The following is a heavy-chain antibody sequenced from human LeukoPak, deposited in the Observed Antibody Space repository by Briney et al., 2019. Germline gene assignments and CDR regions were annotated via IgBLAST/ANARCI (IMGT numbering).Heavy chain of an antibody. CDR1: GFTFSSYG. CDR2: INPNSGGT. Sequence: GGSLRLSCAASGFTFSSYGMHWVRQAPGQGLEWMGRINPNSGGTNYAQKFQGRVTMTRDTSISTAYMELSRLRSDDTAVYYCASTTSGYAADYWGQGTLVTVSS. J-gene: IGHJ4*02. V-gene: IGHV1-2*06. CDR3: ASTTSGYAADY. D-gene: IGHD5-12*01.